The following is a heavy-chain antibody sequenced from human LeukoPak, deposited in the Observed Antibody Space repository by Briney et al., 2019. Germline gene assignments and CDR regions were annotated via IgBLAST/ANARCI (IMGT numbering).Heavy chain of an antibody. CDR1: GFTFTNYA. J-gene: IGHJ4*02. Sequence: GGSLRLSCAASGFTFTNYAMSWVRQAPGKGLEWVSTISESGGSTNYADSVKGRFTISRDNSKNTLYLQMNSLRAEDTAVYYCAKGWSYFLDNWGQGTLVTVSS. D-gene: IGHD6-13*01. V-gene: IGHV3-23*01. CDR3: AKGWSYFLDN. CDR2: ISESGGST.